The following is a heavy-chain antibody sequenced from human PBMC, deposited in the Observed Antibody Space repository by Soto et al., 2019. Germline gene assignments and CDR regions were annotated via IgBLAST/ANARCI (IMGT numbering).Heavy chain of an antibody. CDR1: GGSISSGDDY. Sequence: QVQLQESGPGLVKPSQTLSLTCTVSGGSISSGDDYWSWIRQPPGQGLEWIGYIYYSGSTYYNTSLKSRVTISVDTSKNQFSLLLSSVTAADAAVYYGARATYCYTPFDYWGQGTLVTVSS. V-gene: IGHV4-30-4*01. CDR3: ARATYCYTPFDY. J-gene: IGHJ4*02. D-gene: IGHD2-2*02. CDR2: IYYSGST.